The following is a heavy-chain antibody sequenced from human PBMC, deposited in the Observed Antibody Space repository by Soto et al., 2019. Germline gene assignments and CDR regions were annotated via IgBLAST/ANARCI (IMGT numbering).Heavy chain of an antibody. Sequence: PGGSLRLSCAASGFTFSSYAMIWVRQAPGKGLEWVSAISGSGGSTYYADSVKGRFTISRDNSKNTLYLQMNSLRAEDTAVYYCAKLDFWSGYYQGFDYWGQGTLVTVSS. J-gene: IGHJ4*02. CDR2: ISGSGGST. CDR1: GFTFSSYA. CDR3: AKLDFWSGYYQGFDY. V-gene: IGHV3-23*01. D-gene: IGHD3-3*01.